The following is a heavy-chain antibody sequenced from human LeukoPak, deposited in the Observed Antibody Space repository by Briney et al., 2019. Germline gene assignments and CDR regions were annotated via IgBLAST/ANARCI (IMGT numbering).Heavy chain of an antibody. CDR1: GFTFSSYA. Sequence: GGSLRLSCAASGFTFSSYAMSWVRQAPGRGLEWVSGISGSGGSTYYADSVKGRVTISRDNSKNTLYLQMNSLRAEDTAVYYCATDLAGSGPTTLVFDYWGQGTLVTVSS. CDR2: ISGSGGST. V-gene: IGHV3-23*01. CDR3: ATDLAGSGPTTLVFDY. J-gene: IGHJ4*02. D-gene: IGHD1-26*01.